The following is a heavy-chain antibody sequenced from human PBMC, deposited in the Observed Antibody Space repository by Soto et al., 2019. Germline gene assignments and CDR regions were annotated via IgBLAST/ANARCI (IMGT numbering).Heavy chain of an antibody. J-gene: IGHJ3*02. D-gene: IGHD6-13*01. Sequence: ASVKVSCKASGYTFTSYYMHWVRQAPGQGLEWMGIINPSGGSTSYAQKFQGRVTMTRDTSTSTVYMELSSLRSEDTAVYYCARDEGGAAAGMVLDAFDIWGQGTMVTVSS. CDR1: GYTFTSYY. V-gene: IGHV1-46*01. CDR2: INPSGGST. CDR3: ARDEGGAAAGMVLDAFDI.